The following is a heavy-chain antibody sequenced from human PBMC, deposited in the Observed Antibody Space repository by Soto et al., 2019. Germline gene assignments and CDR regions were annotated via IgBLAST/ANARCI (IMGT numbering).Heavy chain of an antibody. CDR1: GFIFSSYG. D-gene: IGHD4-17*01. CDR2: ISYDGSNK. J-gene: IGHJ6*01. Sequence: QVQLVESGGGVVQPGRSLRLSCAVSGFIFSSYGLHWVRQAPGKGLEWVAVISYDGSNKYYADSVKGRFTISRDNSKTALQWQMNRLRAEETAVYYCARDGGMTTVTTAYYCGMDVWGQGTTVTVSS. V-gene: IGHV3-30-3*01. CDR3: ARDGGMTTVTTAYYCGMDV.